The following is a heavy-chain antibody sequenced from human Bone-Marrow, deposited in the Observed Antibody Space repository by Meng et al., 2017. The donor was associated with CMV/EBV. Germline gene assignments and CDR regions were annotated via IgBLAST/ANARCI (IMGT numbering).Heavy chain of an antibody. CDR1: GGTFSSYA. CDR3: ARDLTKMDIVVVPAAASTYNWFDP. V-gene: IGHV1-69*10. D-gene: IGHD2-2*03. J-gene: IGHJ5*02. CDR2: IIPILGIA. Sequence: SVKVSCKASGGTFSSYAISWVRQAPGQGLEWMGGIIPILGIANYAQKFQGRVTITADKCTSTAYMELSSLRSEDTAVYYCARDLTKMDIVVVPAAASTYNWFDPWGQGTLVTVSS.